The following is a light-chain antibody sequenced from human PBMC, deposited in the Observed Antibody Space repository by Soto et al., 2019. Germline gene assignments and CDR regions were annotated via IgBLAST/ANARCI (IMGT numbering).Light chain of an antibody. CDR1: ASDIGDNNY. V-gene: IGLV2-14*01. CDR2: EVS. CDR3: SSYTSSSPV. Sequence: QSALTQPASVSGSLGQSFTISCTGTASDIGDNNYVSWYQHHPGKAPKLMIYEVSNRPSGVSNRFSGSKSGNTASLTISGLQAEDEADYYCSSYTSSSPVFGGGTKVTVL. J-gene: IGLJ2*01.